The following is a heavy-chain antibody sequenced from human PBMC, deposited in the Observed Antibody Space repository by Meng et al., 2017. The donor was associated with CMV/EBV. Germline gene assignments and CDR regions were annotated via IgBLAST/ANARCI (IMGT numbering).Heavy chain of an antibody. Sequence: QVQLQEWGPGLLKPPETLSLTCTVSGGSISSYYWSWIRQPAGKGLEWIGRIYTSGSTNYNPSLKSRVTMSVDTSKNQFSLKLSSVTAADTAVYYCAREIVVVPAAIDNWFDPWGQGTLVTVSS. CDR2: IYTSGST. D-gene: IGHD2-2*02. CDR1: GGSISSYY. J-gene: IGHJ5*02. V-gene: IGHV4-4*07. CDR3: AREIVVVPAAIDNWFDP.